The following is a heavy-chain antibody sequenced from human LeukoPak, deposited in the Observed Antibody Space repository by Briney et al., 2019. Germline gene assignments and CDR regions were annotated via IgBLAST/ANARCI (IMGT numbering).Heavy chain of an antibody. V-gene: IGHV4-34*01. Sequence: SETLSLTCAVYGGSFSGYYWSWIRQPPGKGLEWIGEINHSGSTNYNPSLKSRVTISVDTSKNQFSLKLSSVTAADTAVYCCARPAQWELLPDAFDIWGQGTMVTVSS. CDR3: ARPAQWELLPDAFDI. D-gene: IGHD1-26*01. CDR1: GGSFSGYY. J-gene: IGHJ3*02. CDR2: INHSGST.